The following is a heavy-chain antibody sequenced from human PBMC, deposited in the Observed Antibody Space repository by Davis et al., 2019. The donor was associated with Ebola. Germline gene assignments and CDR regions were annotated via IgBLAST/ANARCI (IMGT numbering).Heavy chain of an antibody. J-gene: IGHJ4*02. CDR1: GGSVSSTTYY. CDR2: VYFSGRT. V-gene: IGHV4-39*01. CDR3: ARRGYSYGIFDY. Sequence: SETLSLTCTVSGGSVSSTTYYWGWIRQPPGKGLEWIGSVYFSGRTYYNPSLNSRVTISVDTSKNQSSLKLSSVTAADTAVYYCARRGYSYGIFDYWGQGTLVTVSS. D-gene: IGHD5-18*01.